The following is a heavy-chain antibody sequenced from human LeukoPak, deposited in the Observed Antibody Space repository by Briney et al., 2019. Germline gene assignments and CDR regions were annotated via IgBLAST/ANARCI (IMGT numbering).Heavy chain of an antibody. V-gene: IGHV4-34*01. CDR2: INHSGST. D-gene: IGHD3-16*02. J-gene: IGHJ4*02. CDR3: ARGSRSDYVWGSYRYMYYFDY. Sequence: SETLSLTCAVYGGSFSGYYWSWTRQPPGKGLEWIGEINHSGSTNYNPSLKSRVTISVDTSKNQFSLKLSSVTAADTAVYYCARGSRSDYVWGSYRYMYYFDYWGQGTLVTVSS. CDR1: GGSFSGYY.